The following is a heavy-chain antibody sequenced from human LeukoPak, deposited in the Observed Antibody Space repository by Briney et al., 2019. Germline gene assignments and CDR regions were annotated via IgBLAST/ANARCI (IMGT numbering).Heavy chain of an antibody. CDR1: GGSITSHY. D-gene: IGHD5-24*01. CDR2: IYYSGNT. V-gene: IGHV4-59*11. Sequence: SETLSLTCTVSGGSITSHYWSWIRQPPGKGLEWIGYIYYSGNTNYNPSLKSRVTMSVDTSKNQVSLKLTSVTAADTAVYYCARDGGDPYNAADYWGQGTLVTVSS. CDR3: ARDGGDPYNAADY. J-gene: IGHJ4*02.